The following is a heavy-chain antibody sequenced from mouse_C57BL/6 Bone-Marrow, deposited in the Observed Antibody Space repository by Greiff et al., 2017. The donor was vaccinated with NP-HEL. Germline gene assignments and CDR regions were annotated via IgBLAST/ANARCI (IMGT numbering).Heavy chain of an antibody. Sequence: EVQLVESGEGLVKPGGSLKLSCAASGFTLSSYAMSWVRQTPEKRLEWVAYISSGGDYIYYADTVKGRFTISRDNARNTLYLQMSSLQSEDTAMYYCTREERLPHSHRYFDVWGTGTTVTVSS. D-gene: IGHD2-2*01. CDR2: ISSGGDYI. CDR1: GFTLSSYA. J-gene: IGHJ1*03. V-gene: IGHV5-9-1*02. CDR3: TREERLPHSHRYFDV.